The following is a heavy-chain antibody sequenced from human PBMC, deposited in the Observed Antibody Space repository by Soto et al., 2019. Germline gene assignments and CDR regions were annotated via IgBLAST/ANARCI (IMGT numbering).Heavy chain of an antibody. CDR1: GGSISSGGYY. Sequence: SETLSLTCTVSGGSISSGGYYWSWIRQHPGKGLEWIGYIYYSGSTYYNPSLKSRVTISVDTSKNQFSLKLSSVTAADTAVYYCARDTSDSYGPLVNNWFDPWGQGTLVTVSS. J-gene: IGHJ5*02. D-gene: IGHD5-18*01. CDR3: ARDTSDSYGPLVNNWFDP. V-gene: IGHV4-31*03. CDR2: IYYSGST.